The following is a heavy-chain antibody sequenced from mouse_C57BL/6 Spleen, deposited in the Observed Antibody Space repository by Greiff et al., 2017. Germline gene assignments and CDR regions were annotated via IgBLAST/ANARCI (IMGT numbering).Heavy chain of an antibody. D-gene: IGHD1-1*01. CDR3: ARPLYYSYWYFDV. CDR1: GFTFSDYG. J-gene: IGHJ1*03. CDR2: ISSGSSTI. V-gene: IGHV5-17*01. Sequence: EVQRVESGGGLVKPGGSLKLSCAASGFTFSDYGMHWVRQAPEKGLEWVAYISSGSSTIYYADTVKGRFTISRDNAKNTLFLQMTSLRSEDTAMYYCARPLYYSYWYFDVWGTGTTVTVSS.